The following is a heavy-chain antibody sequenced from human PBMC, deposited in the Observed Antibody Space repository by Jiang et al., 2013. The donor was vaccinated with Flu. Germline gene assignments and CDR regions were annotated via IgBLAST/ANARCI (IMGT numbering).Heavy chain of an antibody. CDR3: ARTPIDSSAIDL. CDR2: MRPDSGNT. Sequence: DVNWVRQASGQGLEWMGWMRPDSGNTGYEQKFHGRVTMTSNSSINVAYLELINLRSEDSAVYYCARTPIDSSAIDLWGQGTLVSVSS. D-gene: IGHD6-25*01. V-gene: IGHV1-8*01. J-gene: IGHJ5*02. CDR1: D.